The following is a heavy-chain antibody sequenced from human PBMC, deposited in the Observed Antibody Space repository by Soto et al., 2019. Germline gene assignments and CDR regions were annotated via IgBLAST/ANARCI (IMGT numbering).Heavy chain of an antibody. J-gene: IGHJ4*02. CDR2: LSYDGSNK. Sequence: QVQLVESGGGVVQPGRSLRLSCAASGFPFTTYGMHWVREGPGKGLEWVAVLSYDGSNKYYADSVKGRFTISRDNSKNKLYLQMNSLRPEDMALYYCVGGQYYFDYRGQGTLVTVSS. CDR1: GFPFTTYG. D-gene: IGHD3-10*01. CDR3: VGGQYYFDY. V-gene: IGHV3-30*03.